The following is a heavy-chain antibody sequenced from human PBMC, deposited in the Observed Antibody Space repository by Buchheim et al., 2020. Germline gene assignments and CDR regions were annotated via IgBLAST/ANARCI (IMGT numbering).Heavy chain of an antibody. J-gene: IGHJ6*02. CDR3: ARVNYDSSGYYAAHYYYGMDV. CDR1: GGSISTYY. D-gene: IGHD3-22*01. CDR2: FHYSGST. V-gene: IGHV4-59*01. Sequence: QVQLQESGPGLVKPSETLSLTCTVSGGSISTYYWSWIRQPPGKGLDWIGYFHYSGSTKYNPSLKNRVTLSLDTSQNQFSLKLASVTAADTAVYYCARVNYDSSGYYAAHYYYGMDVWGQGTT.